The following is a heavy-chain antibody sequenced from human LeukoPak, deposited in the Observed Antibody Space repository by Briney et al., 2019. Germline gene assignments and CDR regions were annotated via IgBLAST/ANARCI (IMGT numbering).Heavy chain of an antibody. CDR1: GWSFSGYY. CDR2: INHSGST. J-gene: IGHJ4*02. Sequence: SETLSLTCAVYGWSFSGYYWSWIRQPPGKGLEWIGEINHSGSTNYNPSLKSRVTISVDTSKNQFSLKLSSVTAADTAVYYCARGQIVDYDFWSGYYTRWMGNYFDYWGQGTLVTVSS. CDR3: ARGQIVDYDFWSGYYTRWMGNYFDY. D-gene: IGHD3-3*01. V-gene: IGHV4-34*01.